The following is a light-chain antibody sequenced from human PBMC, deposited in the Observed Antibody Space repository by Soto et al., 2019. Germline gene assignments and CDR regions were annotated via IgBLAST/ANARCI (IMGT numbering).Light chain of an antibody. CDR1: SSNIRNNY. CDR2: DNN. V-gene: IGLV1-51*01. J-gene: IGLJ1*01. Sequence: QSVLTQPPSVSAAPGQKVTISCSGSSSNIRNNYVSWYQQLPGTAPKLLIYDNNKRPSGIPDRFSGSKSGTSATLGITGLQTGDEADYYCGTWDSSLSAYVFGTGTK. CDR3: GTWDSSLSAYV.